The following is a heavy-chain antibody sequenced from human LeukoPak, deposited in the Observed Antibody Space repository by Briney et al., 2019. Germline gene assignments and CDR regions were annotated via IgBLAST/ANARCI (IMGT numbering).Heavy chain of an antibody. CDR3: VYGGGYFQH. D-gene: IGHD4-23*01. Sequence: PGGSLRFSCAASGFTFSSYSMDWVRQAPGKGLEWVSSISSSSNNIYYADSVKGRFTISRDNGKNSLYLLMNSLRAEDTAVYYCVYGGGYFQHWGQGTLVTVSS. V-gene: IGHV3-21*01. CDR2: ISSSSNNI. CDR1: GFTFSSYS. J-gene: IGHJ1*01.